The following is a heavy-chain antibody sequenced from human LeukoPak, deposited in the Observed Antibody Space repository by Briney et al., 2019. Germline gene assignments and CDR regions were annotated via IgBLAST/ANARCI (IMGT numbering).Heavy chain of an antibody. CDR2: LWYDGSNQ. CDR1: GFTFNRYG. D-gene: IGHD2-15*01. CDR3: ARSTGLSGSGGHPLDY. Sequence: GGSLRLSCAASGFTFNRYGMHCVRQAPGKGLEWVAGLWYDGSNQKYADSVKGRFTISRDNSKNTRSVQMNSRRAEDTAVYYCARSTGLSGSGGHPLDYWGQGSLVIVSS. V-gene: IGHV3-33*01. J-gene: IGHJ4*02.